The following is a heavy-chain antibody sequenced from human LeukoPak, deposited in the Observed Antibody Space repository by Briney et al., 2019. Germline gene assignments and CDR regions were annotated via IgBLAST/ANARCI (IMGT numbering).Heavy chain of an antibody. Sequence: GGSLRLSCAASGFTFDDYAMHWVRQAPGKGLEWVSGISWNSGSIGYADSVKGRFTISRDNAKNSLYLQMNSLRAEDTTVYYCGRDPGGYRDVGAKGTRVTIPS. CDR1: GFTFDDYA. V-gene: IGHV3-9*01. CDR2: ISWNSGSI. J-gene: IGHJ6*03. CDR3: GRDPGGYRDV. D-gene: IGHD3-10*01.